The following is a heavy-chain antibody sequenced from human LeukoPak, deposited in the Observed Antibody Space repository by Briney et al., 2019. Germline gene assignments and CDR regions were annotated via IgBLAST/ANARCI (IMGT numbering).Heavy chain of an antibody. CDR3: AKGGRDTSKYYFDY. D-gene: IGHD1-26*01. CDR2: VWFGESSQ. J-gene: IGHJ4*02. CDR1: GFSFSNSG. V-gene: IGHV3-30*02. Sequence: GGSLRLSCAASGFSFSNSGMHWVRQAPGKGLEWVAGVWFGESSQSYSDSVKGRFTISRDNSKNTVWLEMNSLRVEDTAVYYCAKGGRDTSKYYFDYWGQGTLVTVSS.